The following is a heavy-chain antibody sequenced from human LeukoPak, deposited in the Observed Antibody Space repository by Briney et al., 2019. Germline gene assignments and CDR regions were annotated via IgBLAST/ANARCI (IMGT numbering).Heavy chain of an antibody. Sequence: PGGSLRLSCAASGFTFSSYAMSWVRQAPGKGLEWVSAISGSGGSTYYADPVKGRFTISSDNSKNTLYLQMNSLGAEDTAVYYCAKRYLGASGSYNFDYWGQGTLVTVSS. CDR2: ISGSGGST. J-gene: IGHJ4*02. CDR3: AKRYLGASGSYNFDY. V-gene: IGHV3-23*01. D-gene: IGHD1-26*01. CDR1: GFTFSSYA.